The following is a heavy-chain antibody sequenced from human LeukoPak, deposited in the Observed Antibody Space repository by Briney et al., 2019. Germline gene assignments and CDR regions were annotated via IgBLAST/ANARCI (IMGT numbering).Heavy chain of an antibody. Sequence: SETLSLTCAVYGGSFSGYYWSWIRQPPGKGPEWIGEINHSGSTNYNPSLKSRGTISVDTYKNQFSLKLSFVTAADTAVYYCARRVTVRGVIIYYYMDVWGKGTTVTISS. J-gene: IGHJ6*03. V-gene: IGHV4-34*01. CDR1: GGSFSGYY. CDR3: ARRVTVRGVIIYYYMDV. CDR2: INHSGST. D-gene: IGHD3-10*01.